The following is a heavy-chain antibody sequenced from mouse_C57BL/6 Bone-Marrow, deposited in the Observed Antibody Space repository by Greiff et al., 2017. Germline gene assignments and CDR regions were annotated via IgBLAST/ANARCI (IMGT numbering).Heavy chain of an antibody. J-gene: IGHJ3*01. Sequence: DVMLVESGGGLVQPGGSLSLSCAASGFTFTDYYMSWVRQPPGKALEWLGFIRNKANGYTTEYSASVKGRFTISRDNSQSILYLQMNALRAEDSATYYCARYPYDYDGGTWFAYWGQGTLVTVSA. D-gene: IGHD2-4*01. CDR2: IRNKANGYTT. CDR3: ARYPYDYDGGTWFAY. V-gene: IGHV7-3*01. CDR1: GFTFTDYY.